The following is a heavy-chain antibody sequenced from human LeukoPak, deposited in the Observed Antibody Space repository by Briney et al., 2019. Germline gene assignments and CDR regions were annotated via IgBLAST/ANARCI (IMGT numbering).Heavy chain of an antibody. D-gene: IGHD2-2*01. CDR3: ARVGRGGYCSSTSCRYYYYMDV. J-gene: IGHJ6*03. V-gene: IGHV1-69*05. Sequence: SVKVSCKASGGTFSSYAISWVRQAPGQGLEWMGGIIPIFGTANYAQKFQGRVTITTDESTSTAYMELSSLRSEDTAVYYCARVGRGGYCSSTSCRYYYYMDVWGKGTTVTVSS. CDR2: IIPIFGTA. CDR1: GGTFSSYA.